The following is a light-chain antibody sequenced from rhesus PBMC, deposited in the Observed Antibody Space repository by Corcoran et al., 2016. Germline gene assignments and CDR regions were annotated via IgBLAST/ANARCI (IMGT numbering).Light chain of an antibody. CDR3: LQDHTTPWT. V-gene: IGKV1-94*01. J-gene: IGKJ1*01. CDR1: QGINKE. CDR2: AAS. Sequence: DIQMTQSPSSLSASVGDRVTVTCRASQGINKELSWYQQKPGKAPTLLIYAASSLQSGVSSRFSGNGSGTDYTLPISSLQPEDVATFYWLQDHTTPWTFGHGTKVEIK.